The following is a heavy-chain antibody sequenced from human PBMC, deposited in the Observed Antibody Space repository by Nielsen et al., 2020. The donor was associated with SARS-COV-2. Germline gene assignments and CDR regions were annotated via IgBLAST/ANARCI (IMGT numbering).Heavy chain of an antibody. V-gene: IGHV3-21*04. CDR2: INKDSSYI. CDR1: GFTFNAHA. D-gene: IGHD2-15*01. CDR3: VRSACSGNGCYLRYDWFDS. Sequence: LSLTCVASGFTFNAHAMNWVRQAPGKGLEWVSSINKDSSYIYYAVSVRGRFTISRDNAKNSLYLQMDSLTADDTAVYYCVRSACSGNGCYLRYDWFDSWGQGTLVTVSS. J-gene: IGHJ5*01.